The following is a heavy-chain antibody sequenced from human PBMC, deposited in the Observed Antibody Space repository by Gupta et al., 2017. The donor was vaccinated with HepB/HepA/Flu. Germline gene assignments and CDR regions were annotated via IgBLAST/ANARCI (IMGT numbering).Heavy chain of an antibody. J-gene: IGHJ4*02. CDR1: GFTFDDYA. D-gene: IGHD6-19*01. Sequence: EVQLVESGGGLVQPGRSLRLSGAASGFTFDDYALHGVRQAPGKGLEWVSGISWNSGSIGYADSVKGRFTISRDNAKNSLYLQMNSLRAEDTALYYCAKDSGIAVALYYFDYWGQGTLVTGSS. CDR2: ISWNSGSI. CDR3: AKDSGIAVALYYFDY. V-gene: IGHV3-9*01.